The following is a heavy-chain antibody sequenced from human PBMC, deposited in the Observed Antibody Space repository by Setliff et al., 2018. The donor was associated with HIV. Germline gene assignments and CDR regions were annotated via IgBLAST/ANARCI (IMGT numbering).Heavy chain of an antibody. CDR3: ARGWEGGMDH. CDR1: GYTFTRYF. D-gene: IGHD1-26*01. J-gene: IGHJ4*02. V-gene: IGHV1-46*01. CDR2: INPSGGST. Sequence: ASVKVSCKASGYTFTRYFMHCVRQAPGQGLEWLGMINPSGGSTWYAQKFQGRVTMTGDTSTNTLYMELSSLRSEDTAVYYCARGWEGGMDHWGQGTLVTVSS.